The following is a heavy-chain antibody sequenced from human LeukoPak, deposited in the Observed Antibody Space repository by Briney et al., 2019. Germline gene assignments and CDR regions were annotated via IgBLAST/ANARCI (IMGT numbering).Heavy chain of an antibody. Sequence: SETLSLTCAVYGGSFSGYYWSWIRQPPGKGLEWIGEINHSGSTNYNPSLKGRVTISVDTSKNQFSLKLSSVTAADTAVYYCARAAAGTVDWFDPWGQGTLVTVSS. CDR3: ARAAAGTVDWFDP. D-gene: IGHD6-13*01. J-gene: IGHJ5*02. CDR2: INHSGST. CDR1: GGSFSGYY. V-gene: IGHV4-34*01.